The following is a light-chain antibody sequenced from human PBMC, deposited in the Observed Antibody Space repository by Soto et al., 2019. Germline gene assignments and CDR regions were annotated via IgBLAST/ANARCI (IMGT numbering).Light chain of an antibody. CDR2: DVS. CDR3: SSYTSSSTLWVV. V-gene: IGLV2-14*01. Sequence: QSALTQPASVSGYPGQSITISCTGTSSDVGRYNYVSWYQQHPGKAPKLMIYDVSNRPSGVSDRFSGSKSGNTASLTISGLQAEDEADYYCSSYTSSSTLWVVFGGGTKLTVL. J-gene: IGLJ2*01. CDR1: SSDVGRYNY.